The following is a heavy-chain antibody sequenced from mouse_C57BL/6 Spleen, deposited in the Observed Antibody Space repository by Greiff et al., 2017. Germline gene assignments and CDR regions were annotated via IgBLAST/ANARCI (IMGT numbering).Heavy chain of an antibody. V-gene: IGHV1-26*01. J-gene: IGHJ2*01. D-gene: IGHD1-1*01. CDR2: ITPNNGGT. CDR1: GYTFTDYY. Sequence: EVQLQQSGPELVKPGASVKISCKASGYTFTDYYMHWVKQSHGKSLEWIGDITPNNGGTCYNQKFKGKATLTVDKSSSTAYMERRSLTSEDSAVYYCARRFGAVVAFNWEGVYFDYWGQGTTLTVSS. CDR3: ARRFGAVVAFNWEGVYFDY.